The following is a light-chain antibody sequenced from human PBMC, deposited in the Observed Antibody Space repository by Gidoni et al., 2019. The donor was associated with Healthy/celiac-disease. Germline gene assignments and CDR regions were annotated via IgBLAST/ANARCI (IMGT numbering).Light chain of an antibody. CDR2: DVS. V-gene: IGLV2-11*01. Sequence: QSALTQPRSVSASPRQSVTLSRTVTSSDVGGYNYVSWYQQHPGKAPKLMIYDVSKRPSGVPDRFSGSKASNTASLTISGLQADDEADYCCCSYAGNYTWVFGGGTKLTVL. CDR3: CSYAGNYTWV. CDR1: SSDVGGYNY. J-gene: IGLJ3*02.